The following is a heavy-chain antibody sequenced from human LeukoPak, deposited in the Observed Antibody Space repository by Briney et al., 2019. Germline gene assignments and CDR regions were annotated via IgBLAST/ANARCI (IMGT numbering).Heavy chain of an antibody. Sequence: SETLSLTCTVSGYSISSGYFWGWIRQPPGKGLEWIGSIYHSGSTYYNPSLKSRVTISLNTSKNQFSLKLSSVTAADTAVYYCARDTAAAPGGLTRYYFDYWGQGTLVTVSS. CDR1: GYSISSGYF. V-gene: IGHV4-38-2*02. CDR2: IYHSGST. D-gene: IGHD6-13*01. CDR3: ARDTAAAPGGLTRYYFDY. J-gene: IGHJ4*02.